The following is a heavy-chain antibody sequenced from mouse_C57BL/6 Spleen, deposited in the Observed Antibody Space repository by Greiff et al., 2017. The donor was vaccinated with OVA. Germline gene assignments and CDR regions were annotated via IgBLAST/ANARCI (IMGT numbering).Heavy chain of an antibody. J-gene: IGHJ2*01. CDR1: GYTFTSYT. Sequence: VLLVESGAELARPGASVKMSCKASGYTFTSYTMHWVKQRPGQGLEWIGYINPSSGYTKYNQKFKDKATLTADKSYSTAYMQLRSLTSEDSAVYYWAREERQLRLPDYFDYWGQGTTLTVSS. CDR3: AREERQLRLPDYFDY. V-gene: IGHV1-4*01. CDR2: INPSSGYT. D-gene: IGHD3-2*02.